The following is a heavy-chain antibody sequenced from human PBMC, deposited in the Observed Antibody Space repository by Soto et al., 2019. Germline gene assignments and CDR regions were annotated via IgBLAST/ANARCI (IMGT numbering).Heavy chain of an antibody. CDR3: ARDPAVDYYYYYGMDV. D-gene: IGHD6-19*01. V-gene: IGHV3-74*01. CDR2: INSDGSST. J-gene: IGHJ6*02. Sequence: GGSLRLSCAASGFTFSSYWMHWVRQAPGKGLVWVSRINSDGSSTSYADSVKGRFTISRDNAKNTLYLQMNSLRAEDTAVYYCARDPAVDYYYYYGMDVWGQGTTVTVSS. CDR1: GFTFSSYW.